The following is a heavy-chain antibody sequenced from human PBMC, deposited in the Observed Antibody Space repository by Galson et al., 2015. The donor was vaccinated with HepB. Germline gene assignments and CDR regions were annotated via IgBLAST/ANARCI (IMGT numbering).Heavy chain of an antibody. CDR2: ITPSGDNT. V-gene: IGHV3-23*01. CDR1: GFTFSYYA. J-gene: IGHJ4*02. CDR3: AKVFPEKTDGWYRQALYFFDS. D-gene: IGHD6-19*01. Sequence: SLRLSCAASGFTFSYYAMSWVRQAPGKGLEWVSAITPSGDNTFSADSMKGRFIISRDNSQNTLFLQMNNLRADDTAMYFCAKVFPEKTDGWYRQALYFFDSWGQGTRVTVSS.